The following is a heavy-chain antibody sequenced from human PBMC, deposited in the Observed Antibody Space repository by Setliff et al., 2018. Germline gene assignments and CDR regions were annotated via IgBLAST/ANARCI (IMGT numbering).Heavy chain of an antibody. CDR1: GYTFTNFW. CDR3: TRHEDRNKCTSSSCYRENDAFDV. V-gene: IGHV5-51*01. Sequence: GESLKISCKASGYTFTNFWIGWVRQMPGKGLEWMGTIYPRDSDTAYSPAFQGQVTMSVDKSINTAYLQWSSLKASDTAIYYCTRHEDRNKCTSSSCYRENDAFDVWGQGAMVTVSS. CDR2: IYPRDSDT. D-gene: IGHD2-2*01. J-gene: IGHJ3*01.